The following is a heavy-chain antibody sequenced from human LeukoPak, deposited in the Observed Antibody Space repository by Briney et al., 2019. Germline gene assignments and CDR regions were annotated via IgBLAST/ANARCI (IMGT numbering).Heavy chain of an antibody. D-gene: IGHD2-15*01. CDR1: GYTFTGYS. Sequence: ASVTVSCKASGYTFTGYSIHWVRQAPGPGIEWMGWINPNSGGTNYAQKFQGRVTMTRDTSISTAYMELSRLRSDDTAVYYCARGLGVVVAAIDYWGQGTLVTVSS. V-gene: IGHV1-2*02. CDR3: ARGLGVVVAAIDY. J-gene: IGHJ4*02. CDR2: INPNSGGT.